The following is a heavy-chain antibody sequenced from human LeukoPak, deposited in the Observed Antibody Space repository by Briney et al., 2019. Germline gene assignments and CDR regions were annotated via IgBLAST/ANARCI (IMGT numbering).Heavy chain of an antibody. CDR3: AKDRLWFGELGLDY. J-gene: IGHJ4*02. CDR2: INSDGSNT. V-gene: IGHV3-74*01. CDR1: GFTFSRFW. D-gene: IGHD3-10*01. Sequence: GGSLRLSCAASGFTFSRFWMHWVRQAPGKGLVWVSRINSDGSNTNYADSVKGRFTISRDNSKNTLYLQMNSLRAEDTAVYYCAKDRLWFGELGLDYWGQGTLVTVSS.